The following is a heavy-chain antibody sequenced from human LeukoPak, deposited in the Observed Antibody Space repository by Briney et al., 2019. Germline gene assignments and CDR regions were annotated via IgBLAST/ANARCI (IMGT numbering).Heavy chain of an antibody. CDR1: GGSFSGYY. CDR2: INHSGST. D-gene: IGHD2-15*01. CDR3: AGGDLGYCSGGSCYSNAIYFQH. V-gene: IGHV4-34*01. J-gene: IGHJ1*01. Sequence: SETLSLTCAVYGGSFSGYYWSWIRQPPGKGLEWIGEINHSGSTNYNPSLKSRVTISVDTSKKQFSLKLSSVTAAETAVYYCAGGDLGYCSGGSCYSNAIYFQHWGQGTLVTVSS.